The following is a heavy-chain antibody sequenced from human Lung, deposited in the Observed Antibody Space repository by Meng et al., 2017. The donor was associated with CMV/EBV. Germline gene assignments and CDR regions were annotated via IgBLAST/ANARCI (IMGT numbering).Heavy chain of an antibody. D-gene: IGHD1-26*01. J-gene: IGHJ4*02. Sequence: SXKISXTASGFIFRDYTMHWVRQAPGKGLEWVSGINWNSGNIFYADTVKGRFTISRDNAKNSLYLQMNSLRAEATALYYCAKDVVGAATTYYCDYWGQGTXVTVSS. CDR3: AKDVVGAATTYYCDY. CDR1: GFIFRDYT. CDR2: INWNSGNI. V-gene: IGHV3-9*01.